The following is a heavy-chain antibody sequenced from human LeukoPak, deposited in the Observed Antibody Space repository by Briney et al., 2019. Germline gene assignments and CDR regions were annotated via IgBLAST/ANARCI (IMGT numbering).Heavy chain of an antibody. CDR1: RYPFTAYY. CDR2: INANSSFT. V-gene: IGHV1-2*02. J-gene: IGHJ4*02. D-gene: IGHD2-2*01. CDR3: ARLAGCSSSSCRSFDY. Sequence: ASVRVSSKASRYPFTAYYLHWVRQAPGQGVEWMGWINANSSFTNYAQKFQGRVTMTRDTSISTAYMELSRLRSDDTAVYYCARLAGCSSSSCRSFDYWGQGTLVTVSS.